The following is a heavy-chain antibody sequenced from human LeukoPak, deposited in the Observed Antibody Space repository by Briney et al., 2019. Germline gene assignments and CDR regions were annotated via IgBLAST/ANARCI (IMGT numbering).Heavy chain of an antibody. CDR2: INHSGST. J-gene: IGHJ4*02. CDR3: ARGGFWSGYYPFDY. Sequence: SETLSLTCAVYGGSFSGYYWSWIRQPPGKGLEWIGEINHSGSTNYNPSLKSRVTISVDTSKNQSSLKLSSVTAADTAVYYCARGGFWSGYYPFDYWGQGTLVTVSS. CDR1: GGSFSGYY. D-gene: IGHD3-3*01. V-gene: IGHV4-34*01.